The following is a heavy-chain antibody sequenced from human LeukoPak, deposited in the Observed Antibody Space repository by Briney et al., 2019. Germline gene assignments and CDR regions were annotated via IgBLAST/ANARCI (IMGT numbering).Heavy chain of an antibody. CDR2: ISSGGTTI. CDR3: TRGLVV. CDR1: GFTFSEYE. Sequence: GGSLRLSCAASGFTFSEYEMNWVRQAPGKGLEWVSDISSGGTTIFYGDSVKGRFTISRDNAKNSLYLQMNSLRDEDTAIYFCTRGLVVWGQGALVTVSS. V-gene: IGHV3-48*03. J-gene: IGHJ4*02. D-gene: IGHD2-2*01.